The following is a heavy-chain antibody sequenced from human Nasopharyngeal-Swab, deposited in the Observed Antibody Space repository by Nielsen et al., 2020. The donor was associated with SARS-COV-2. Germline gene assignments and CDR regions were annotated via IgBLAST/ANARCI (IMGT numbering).Heavy chain of an antibody. D-gene: IGHD3-3*01. Sequence: ASVKVSCKASGGTFSSYGISWVRQAPGQGLEWMGWISAYNGNTNYAQKLQGRVTMTTDTSTSTAYMELRSLRSDDTAVYYCARVHTTPTKGYFWSGYYRINLFDYWGQGTLVTVSS. CDR1: GGTFSSYG. CDR2: ISAYNGNT. V-gene: IGHV1-18*01. J-gene: IGHJ4*02. CDR3: ARVHTTPTKGYFWSGYYRINLFDY.